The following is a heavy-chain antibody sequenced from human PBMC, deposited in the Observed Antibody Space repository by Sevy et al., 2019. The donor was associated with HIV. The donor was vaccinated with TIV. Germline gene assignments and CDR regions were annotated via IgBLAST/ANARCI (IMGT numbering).Heavy chain of an antibody. CDR2: ISSKAYGGTT. CDR3: TSTRRRITMVRGVIELDY. J-gene: IGHJ4*02. Sequence: GGSLRLSCTASGFTFGDYAMSWFRQAPGKGLEWVGFISSKAYGGTTEYAASVKGRFTISRDDSKSIAYLQMNSLKTEDTAVYYCTSTRRRITMVRGVIELDYWGQGTLVTVSS. CDR1: GFTFGDYA. D-gene: IGHD3-10*01. V-gene: IGHV3-49*03.